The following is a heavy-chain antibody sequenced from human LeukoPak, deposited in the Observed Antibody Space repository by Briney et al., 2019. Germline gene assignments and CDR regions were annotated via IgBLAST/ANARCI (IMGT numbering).Heavy chain of an antibody. Sequence: PSETLSLTCTVSGGSISSSSYYWGWIRQPPGKGLEWIGSIYYSGSTYYNPSLKSRVTISVDTSKNQFSLKLSSVTAADTAVYYCARHGITMVRGVISFARGSQEPSYYYYYMDVWGKGTTVTVSS. D-gene: IGHD3-10*01. V-gene: IGHV4-39*01. J-gene: IGHJ6*03. CDR2: IYYSGST. CDR1: GGSISSSSYY. CDR3: ARHGITMVRGVISFARGSQEPSYYYYYMDV.